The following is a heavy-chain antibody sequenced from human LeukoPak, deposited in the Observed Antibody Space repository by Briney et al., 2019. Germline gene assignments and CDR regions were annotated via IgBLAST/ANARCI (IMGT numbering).Heavy chain of an antibody. V-gene: IGHV1-46*01. CDR2: INPSGGST. D-gene: IGHD1-1*01. CDR3: ARSHTLPSPTGAFDI. Sequence: ASVKVSCKASGYTFTSYYMHWVRQAPGQGLGWMGIINPSGGSTSYAQRFQGRVTMTRDTSTSTVYMELSSLRSEDTAVYYCARSHTLPSPTGAFDIWGQGTMVTVSS. J-gene: IGHJ3*02. CDR1: GYTFTSYY.